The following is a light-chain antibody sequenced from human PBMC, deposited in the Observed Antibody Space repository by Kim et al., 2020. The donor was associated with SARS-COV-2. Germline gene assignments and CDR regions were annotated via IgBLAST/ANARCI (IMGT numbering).Light chain of an antibody. J-gene: IGLJ7*01. CDR1: TGAGPSRQY. V-gene: IGLV7-46*01. Sequence: PAGKGTLTCGASTGAGPSRQYSYWFQQKPRQAPRTLLYDTRHKHSWTPARFSGSLLGGKAALTLSGAQPEDEAEYYCLLSYSGARVFGGGTQLTVL. CDR2: DTR. CDR3: LLSYSGARV.